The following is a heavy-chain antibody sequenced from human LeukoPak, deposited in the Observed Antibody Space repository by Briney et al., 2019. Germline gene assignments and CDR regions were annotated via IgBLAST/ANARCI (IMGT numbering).Heavy chain of an antibody. J-gene: IGHJ4*02. V-gene: IGHV4-59*01. D-gene: IGHD6-19*01. CDR2: IHYTGNS. CDR3: ARGRGSSGWFDY. Sequence: PSETLSLTCIVSGGSISDYHWSWVRQTPGKGLEWIGYIHYTGNSNYNPSLKSRVTMSIDTSKNQFSLKLKSVSAADTAVYYCARGRGSSGWFDYWGQGTLVTVSS. CDR1: GGSISDYH.